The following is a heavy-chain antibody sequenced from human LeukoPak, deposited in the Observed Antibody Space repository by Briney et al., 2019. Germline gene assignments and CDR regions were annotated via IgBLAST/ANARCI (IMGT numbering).Heavy chain of an antibody. CDR1: GFTFSSFA. J-gene: IGHJ5*02. D-gene: IGHD3-3*02. CDR2: ISGSGTAT. Sequence: GGSPRLSCAVSGFTSGFTFSSFAMSWVRQAPGKGLERVSAISGSGTATHYAASVRGRFTISRDNSKNTLYLQMNSLRAEDTAIYYCAKDISSTSSTPFDPWGRGTLVTVSS. CDR3: AKDISSTSSTPFDP. V-gene: IGHV3-23*01.